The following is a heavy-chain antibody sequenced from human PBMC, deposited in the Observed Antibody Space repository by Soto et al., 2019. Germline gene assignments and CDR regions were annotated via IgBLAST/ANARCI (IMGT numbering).Heavy chain of an antibody. CDR3: ARGDIVVVPAAMIDP. CDR1: GYTFTSYA. J-gene: IGHJ5*02. CDR2: INAGNGNT. D-gene: IGHD2-2*01. Sequence: ASVKVSCKASGYTFTSYAMHWVRQAPGQRLEWMGWINAGNGNTKYSQKFQGRVTITRDTSASTAYMELSSLRSEDTAVYYCARGDIVVVPAAMIDPWGQGTLVTVSS. V-gene: IGHV1-3*01.